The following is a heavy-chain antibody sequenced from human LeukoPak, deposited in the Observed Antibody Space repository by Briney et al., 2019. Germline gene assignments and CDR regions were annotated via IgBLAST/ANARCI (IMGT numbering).Heavy chain of an antibody. V-gene: IGHV1-58*02. Sequence: SVKVSCKASGFTFTSSAMHWVRQARGQRLEWIGWIVVGSGNTNYAQKFQERVTITRDMSTSTAYMELSSLRSEDTAVYYCAADRYYYDSSGYPPKFDYWGRGTLVTVSS. CDR3: AADRYYYDSSGYPPKFDY. J-gene: IGHJ4*02. CDR1: GFTFTSSA. CDR2: IVVGSGNT. D-gene: IGHD3-22*01.